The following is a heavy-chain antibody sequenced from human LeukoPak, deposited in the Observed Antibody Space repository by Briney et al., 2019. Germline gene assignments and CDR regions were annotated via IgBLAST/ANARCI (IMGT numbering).Heavy chain of an antibody. CDR3: AKQGRRGYSYAKSYYFDY. CDR1: GFTFSSYG. CDR2: ISYDGSNK. Sequence: PGTSLRLSCAASGFTFSSYGMHWVRQPPGKGLEWVAVISYDGSNKYYVDSVKGRFTISRDNSKNTLYLQMNSLTTEDTAVYYCAKQGRRGYSYAKSYYFDYWGQGTLVTVSS. J-gene: IGHJ4*02. D-gene: IGHD5-18*01. V-gene: IGHV3-30*18.